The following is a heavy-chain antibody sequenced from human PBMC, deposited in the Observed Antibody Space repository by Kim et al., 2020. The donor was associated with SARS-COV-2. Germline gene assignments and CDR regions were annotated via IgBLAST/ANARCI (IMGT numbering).Heavy chain of an antibody. Sequence: GGSLRLSCAASGFTFSDYYMSWIRQAPGKGLEWVSYISSSGSTIYYADSVKGRFTISRDNAKNSLYLQMNSLRAEDTAVYYCARDSFLESGLLYYYGSGRNFDYWGQGTLVTVSS. CDR3: ARDSFLESGLLYYYGSGRNFDY. CDR1: GFTFSDYY. V-gene: IGHV3-11*01. CDR2: ISSSGSTI. D-gene: IGHD3-10*01. J-gene: IGHJ4*02.